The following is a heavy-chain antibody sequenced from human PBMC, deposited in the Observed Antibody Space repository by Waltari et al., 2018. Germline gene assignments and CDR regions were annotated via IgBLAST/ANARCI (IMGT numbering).Heavy chain of an antibody. Sequence: QLQLQESGPGLVKPSATLSLTCTFSGGAINSDSFYWGWIRQPPGQGLEWIGSLYYSGTTYFSPSLRKRVTISLDTSKSQFSLKLSAVTAADTAVYYCARAPDSWGQGTLVTVSS. CDR1: GGAINSDSFY. CDR2: LYYSGTT. J-gene: IGHJ5*01. V-gene: IGHV4-39*01. CDR3: ARAPDS.